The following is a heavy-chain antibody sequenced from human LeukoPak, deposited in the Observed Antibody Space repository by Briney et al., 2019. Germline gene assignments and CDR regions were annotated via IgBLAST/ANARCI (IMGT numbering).Heavy chain of an antibody. CDR3: ARSDSSSWYYFDY. CDR1: GGSFSGYY. CDR2: INHSGST. J-gene: IGHJ4*02. V-gene: IGHV4-34*01. Sequence: SETLSLTCAVYGGSFSGYYWSWIRQPPGKGLEWIGEINHSGSTNYNPSLKSRVTISVDTSRNQFSLKLSSVTAADMAVYYCARSDSSSWYYFDYWGQGTLVTVSS. D-gene: IGHD6-13*01.